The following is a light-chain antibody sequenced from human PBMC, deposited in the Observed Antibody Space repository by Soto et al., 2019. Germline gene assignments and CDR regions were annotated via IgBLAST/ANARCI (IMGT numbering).Light chain of an antibody. CDR2: GAF. Sequence: AIRMTQSPSSLSASTGDRVTITCRASQDIGTYLAWYQQRPGRAPKLLIYGAFHLQSGFPSRFSGSKSGTDFILTISCLQSEDFATYYGQQYYSSYTFGQGTRLEIK. CDR1: QDIGTY. CDR3: QQYYSSYT. V-gene: IGKV1-8*01. J-gene: IGKJ2*01.